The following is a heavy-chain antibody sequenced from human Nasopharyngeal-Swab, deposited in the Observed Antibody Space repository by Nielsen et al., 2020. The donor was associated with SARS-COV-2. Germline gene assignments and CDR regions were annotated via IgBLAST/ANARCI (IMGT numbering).Heavy chain of an antibody. CDR3: ARGSYHYDSSGYVDH. D-gene: IGHD3-22*01. CDR2: IKQDGTEK. V-gene: IGHV3-7*04. J-gene: IGHJ4*02. CDR1: GFTFSNSW. Sequence: GGSLRLSCAASGFTFSNSWMTWVRQAPGKGLEWVANIKQDGTEKYYVDSVKGRFTISRDNVKNSLYLQMNSLRAADTAVYYCARGSYHYDSSGYVDHWGQGTLVTVSS.